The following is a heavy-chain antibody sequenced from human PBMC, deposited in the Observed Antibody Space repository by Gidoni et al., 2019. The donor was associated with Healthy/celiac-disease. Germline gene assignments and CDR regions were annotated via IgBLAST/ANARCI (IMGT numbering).Heavy chain of an antibody. Sequence: EVQLVESGGGLVQPGGSLRLSCSASGFTFSSYAMHWVRQAPGKGLEYVSAISSNGGSTYYADSVKGRFTISRDNSKNTLYLQMSSLRAEDTAVYYCVKDRVTIFGVVPYYFDYWGQGTLVTVSS. CDR1: GFTFSSYA. CDR3: VKDRVTIFGVVPYYFDY. D-gene: IGHD3-3*01. J-gene: IGHJ4*02. V-gene: IGHV3-64D*06. CDR2: ISSNGGST.